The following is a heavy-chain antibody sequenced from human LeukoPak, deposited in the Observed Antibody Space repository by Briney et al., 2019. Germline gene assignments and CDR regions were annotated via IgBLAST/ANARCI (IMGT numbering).Heavy chain of an antibody. V-gene: IGHV1-2*02. D-gene: IGHD5-24*01. CDR2: INPNSGGT. J-gene: IGHJ4*02. CDR3: ARGRDGYNTITDY. CDR1: GHTFTGYY. Sequence: ASVKVSCKASGHTFTGYYMHWVRQAPGQGLEWMGWINPNSGGTNYAQKFQGRVTMTRDTSISTAYMELSRLRSDDTAVYYCARGRDGYNTITDYWGQGTLVTVSS.